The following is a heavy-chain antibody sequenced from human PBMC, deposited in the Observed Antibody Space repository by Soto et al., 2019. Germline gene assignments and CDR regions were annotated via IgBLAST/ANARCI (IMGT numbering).Heavy chain of an antibody. V-gene: IGHV3-30*18. CDR3: VKGGETGDHY. J-gene: IGHJ4*02. Sequence: GGSLRLSCAASGFTFSDYGMHWVRQAPGKGLDWVAVIAYDGSNKYYADSVKGRFTISRDDSRNTLYLQMNSLRAEDTAVYHCVKGGETGDHYWGQGT. D-gene: IGHD7-27*01. CDR2: IAYDGSNK. CDR1: GFTFSDYG.